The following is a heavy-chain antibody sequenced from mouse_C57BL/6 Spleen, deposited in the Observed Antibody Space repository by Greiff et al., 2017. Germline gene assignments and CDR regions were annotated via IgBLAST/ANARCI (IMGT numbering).Heavy chain of an antibody. V-gene: IGHV14-1*01. CDR2: IDPEDGDT. CDR3: TTGLRQEGDY. Sequence: EVQLQQSGAELVRPGASVKLSCTASGFNIKDYYMHWVKQRPEQGLEWIGRIDPEDGDTEYAPKFQGKATMPANTSSNTAYLQLSSLTSEDTAVYYWTTGLRQEGDYWGQGTSVTVSS. CDR1: GFNIKDYY. J-gene: IGHJ4*01. D-gene: IGHD2-2*01.